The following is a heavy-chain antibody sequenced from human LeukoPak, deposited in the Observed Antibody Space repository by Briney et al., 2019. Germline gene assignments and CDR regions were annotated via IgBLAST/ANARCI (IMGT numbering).Heavy chain of an antibody. CDR1: GFTFSSYG. J-gene: IGHJ4*02. V-gene: IGHV3-30*02. Sequence: GGSLRLSCAASGFTFSSYGMHWVRQAPGKGLEWVAFIRYDGSNKYYADSVKGRFTISRDNSKNTLYLQMNSLRAEDTAVYYCAKDPRWRGYSGYDHYYFDYWGQGTLVTVSS. D-gene: IGHD5-12*01. CDR3: AKDPRWRGYSGYDHYYFDY. CDR2: IRYDGSNK.